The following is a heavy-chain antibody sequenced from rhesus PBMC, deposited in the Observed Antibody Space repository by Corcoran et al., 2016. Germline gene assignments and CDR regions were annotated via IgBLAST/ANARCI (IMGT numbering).Heavy chain of an antibody. CDR2: ITYSGST. Sequence: QVQLQESGPGLVKPSETLSLTCAVSGGSISSGYYYWSWIRQPPGKGLDWIGYITYSGSTSYNPSLKIRVSISRDTSKNQFSLNLSSVTAADTAVYYCARDFESRFDYWGQGVLVTVSS. J-gene: IGHJ4*01. CDR3: ARDFESRFDY. V-gene: IGHV4-122*02. CDR1: GGSISSGYYY.